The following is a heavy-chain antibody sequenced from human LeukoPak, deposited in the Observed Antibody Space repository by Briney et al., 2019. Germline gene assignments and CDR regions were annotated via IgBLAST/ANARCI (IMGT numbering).Heavy chain of an antibody. D-gene: IGHD6-19*01. V-gene: IGHV3-9*03. CDR3: VRGPGMAVEKRYFDY. CDR1: GFSFGGYA. CDR2: ISWNNGDL. J-gene: IGHJ4*02. Sequence: GGSLRLSCAASGFSFGGYAMHWFRQPPGKGLEWVSGISWNNGDLHYADSVRGRFTISRDNAKNSLYLQMNSLRVEDMALYYCVRGPGMAVEKRYFDYWGQGTLVTVSS.